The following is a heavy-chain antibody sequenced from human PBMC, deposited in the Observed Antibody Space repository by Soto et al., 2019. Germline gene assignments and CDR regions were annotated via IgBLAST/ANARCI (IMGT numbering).Heavy chain of an antibody. J-gene: IGHJ6*02. CDR1: GYTFTSYD. D-gene: IGHD2-21*01. CDR2: MNPNSGNT. Sequence: ASVKVSCKASGYTFTSYDINWVRQAAGQGLEWMGWMNPNSGNTGYAQKFQGRVTMTRNTSISTAYMELSSLRSEDTAVYYCARVSCLWRGYYYYGMDVWGQGTTVTVSS. V-gene: IGHV1-8*01. CDR3: ARVSCLWRGYYYYGMDV.